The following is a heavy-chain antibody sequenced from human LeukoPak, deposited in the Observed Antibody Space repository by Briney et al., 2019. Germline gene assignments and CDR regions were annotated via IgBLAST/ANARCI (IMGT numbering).Heavy chain of an antibody. CDR2: ISGSGGST. V-gene: IGHV3-23*01. D-gene: IGHD3-10*01. CDR1: GLTFSSYA. J-gene: IGHJ6*03. Sequence: GGSLRLSCAASGLTFSSYAMSWVRQAPGKGLEWVSAISGSGGSTYYADSVKGRFTISRDNSKNTLYLQMKSLRAEDTAVYYCAKGALYYGSGSYYNRYYYMDVWGKGTTVTVSS. CDR3: AKGALYYGSGSYYNRYYYMDV.